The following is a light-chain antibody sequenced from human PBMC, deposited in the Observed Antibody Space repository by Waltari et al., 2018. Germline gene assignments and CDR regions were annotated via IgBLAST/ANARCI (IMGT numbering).Light chain of an antibody. Sequence: EIVLPPSPATLSLSPGERAPLSCRASQSVSSYLAWYQHKPGQAPRLLIYGASNRATGIPARFSGSGSGTDFTLTISSLEPEDFAVYYCQQRTNWITFGQGTRLEIK. V-gene: IGKV3-11*01. CDR1: QSVSSY. J-gene: IGKJ5*01. CDR3: QQRTNWIT. CDR2: GAS.